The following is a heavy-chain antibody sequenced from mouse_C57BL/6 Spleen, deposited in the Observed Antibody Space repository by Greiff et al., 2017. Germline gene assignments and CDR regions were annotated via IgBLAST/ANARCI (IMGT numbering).Heavy chain of an antibody. Sequence: EVKLVESGGGLVKPGGSLKLSCAASGFTFSSYAMSWVRQTPEKRLEWVATISDGGSYTYYPDNVKGRFTISRDTAKNNLYLHMSRLKSEDTAVYYCARGKGYYDGYFDVWGTGTTVTVSS. CDR3: ARGKGYYDGYFDV. CDR1: GFTFSSYA. V-gene: IGHV5-4*03. CDR2: ISDGGSYT. J-gene: IGHJ1*03. D-gene: IGHD2-3*01.